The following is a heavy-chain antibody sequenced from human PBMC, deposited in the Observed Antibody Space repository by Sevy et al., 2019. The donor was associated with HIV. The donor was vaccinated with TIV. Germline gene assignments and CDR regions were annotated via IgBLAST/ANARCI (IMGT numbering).Heavy chain of an antibody. CDR2: ISYDGSDT. V-gene: IGHV3-30-3*01. J-gene: IGHJ6*02. CDR1: GFAFSNYYA. D-gene: IGHD4-17*01. CDR3: ARPRANYVDHYFFYAMDV. Sequence: GGSLRLSCAASGFAFSNYYAMHWVRQAPGKGLEWVALISYDGSDTYYVDSVKGRFTVSRDNFKNTLFLQMNSLTTEDTAVYYCARPRANYVDHYFFYAMDVWGQGTTVTASS.